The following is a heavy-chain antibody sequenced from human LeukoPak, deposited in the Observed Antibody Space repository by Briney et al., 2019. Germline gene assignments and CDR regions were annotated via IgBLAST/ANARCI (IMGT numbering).Heavy chain of an antibody. V-gene: IGHV4-34*01. CDR3: ARGGRWLQGSTRRYYYYYMDV. Sequence: SETLSPTCAVYGGSFSGYYWSWIRQPPGKGLEWIGEINHSGSTNYNPSLKSRVTISVDTSKNQFSLKLSSVTAADTAVYYCARGGRWLQGSTRRYYYYYMDVWGKGTTVTVSS. CDR2: INHSGST. CDR1: GGSFSGYY. J-gene: IGHJ6*03. D-gene: IGHD5-24*01.